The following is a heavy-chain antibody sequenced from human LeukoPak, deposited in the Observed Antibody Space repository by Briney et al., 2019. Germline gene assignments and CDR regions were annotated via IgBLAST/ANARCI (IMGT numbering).Heavy chain of an antibody. CDR1: GFTFSSYG. Sequence: GRSLRLSCAASGFTFSSYGMHWVRQAPGKGLEWVAVISYDVGKKYYADSVKGRFTISRDNAKNSLYLQMNSLRAEDTAVYYCARVISGYSYGYGYYYYYYMDVWGKGTTVTVSS. CDR2: ISYDVGKK. D-gene: IGHD5-18*01. J-gene: IGHJ6*03. CDR3: ARVISGYSYGYGYYYYYYMDV. V-gene: IGHV3-30*03.